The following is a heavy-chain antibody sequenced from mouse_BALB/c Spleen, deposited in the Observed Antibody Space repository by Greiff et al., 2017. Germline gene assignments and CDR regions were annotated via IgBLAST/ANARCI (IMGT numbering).Heavy chain of an antibody. J-gene: IGHJ4*01. D-gene: IGHD2-4*01. V-gene: IGHV5-17*02. Sequence: EVQRVESGGGLVQPGGSRKLSCAASGFTFSSFGMHWVRQAPEKGLEWVAYISSGSSTIYYADTVKGRFTISRDNPKNTLFLQMTSLRSEDTAMYYCARLGPSGDYDGYAMDYWGQGTSVTVSS. CDR1: GFTFSSFG. CDR2: ISSGSSTI. CDR3: ARLGPSGDYDGYAMDY.